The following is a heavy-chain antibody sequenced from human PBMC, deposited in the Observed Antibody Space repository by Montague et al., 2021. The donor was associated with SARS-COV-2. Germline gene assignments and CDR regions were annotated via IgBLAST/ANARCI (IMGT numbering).Heavy chain of an antibody. CDR3: ARVTDYYYDTSGYWDAFDI. CDR1: GYSFTSYW. J-gene: IGHJ3*02. Sequence: QSGAEVKEPGESLKTSCKGSGYSFTSYWIGWVHQMPGKGLEWMGIIYPGDSDTRYSPSFQGQVTISADKSISTAYLQWSSLKASDTAIYYCARVTDYYYDTSGYWDAFDIWGQGTMVTVSS. CDR2: IYPGDSDT. V-gene: IGHV5-51*07. D-gene: IGHD3-22*01.